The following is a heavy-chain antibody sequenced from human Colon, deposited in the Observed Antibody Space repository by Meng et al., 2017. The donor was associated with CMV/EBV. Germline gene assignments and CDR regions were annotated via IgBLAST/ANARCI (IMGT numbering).Heavy chain of an antibody. Sequence: CKASGYTFTSYYVPWGRQAPGQGLEWMRRINPISGFASYAQKFPGRVTLTRDTSISTAYMELSRLTSDDTAVYYCARSREMASTKFDYWGQGNLVTVSS. CDR2: INPISGFA. J-gene: IGHJ4*02. CDR3: ARSREMASTKFDY. D-gene: IGHD5-24*01. V-gene: IGHV1-2*06. CDR1: GYTFTSYY.